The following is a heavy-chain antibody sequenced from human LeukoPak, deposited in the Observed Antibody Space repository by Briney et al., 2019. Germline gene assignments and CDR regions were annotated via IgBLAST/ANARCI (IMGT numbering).Heavy chain of an antibody. CDR1: GFTFSNSW. V-gene: IGHV3-15*01. Sequence: GGSLRLSCAASGFTFSNSWMSWVRQAPGKGLAWVGRIKSKSDGETTDYAAPVKGRFTISRDESRDTLYLQMNSLKTEDTAVYYCTTGAYSSSYYFHYWGQGTRVTVSS. CDR2: IKSKSDGETT. CDR3: TTGAYSSSYYFHY. J-gene: IGHJ4*02. D-gene: IGHD6-6*01.